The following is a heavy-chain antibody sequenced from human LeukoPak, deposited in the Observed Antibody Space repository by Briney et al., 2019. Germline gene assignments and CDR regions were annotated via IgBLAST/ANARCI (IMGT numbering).Heavy chain of an antibody. CDR3: ARDCSTSCYWFDP. J-gene: IGHJ5*02. Sequence: ASVKVSCKASGYTFTTCGIIWVRQAPGQGLEWMGWISGYDGNTKYAQKLQGRVTMTTDTSTSTAYMELRSLRSDDTAVYYCARDCSTSCYWFDPWGQGTLVTVAS. CDR2: ISGYDGNT. CDR1: GYTFTTCG. V-gene: IGHV1-18*01. D-gene: IGHD2-2*01.